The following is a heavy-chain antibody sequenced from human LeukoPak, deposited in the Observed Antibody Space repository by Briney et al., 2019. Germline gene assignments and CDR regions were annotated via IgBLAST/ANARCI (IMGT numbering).Heavy chain of an antibody. D-gene: IGHD3-3*01. CDR2: IYSDGTNK. J-gene: IGHJ4*02. V-gene: IGHV3-33*01. CDR1: GFTFSRYG. Sequence: PGGSLRLSCAASGFTFSRYGMHWFRQAPGKGLEWVAIIYSDGTNKYYADSVKGRFTISRENSKNMSYLQVNSLRAEDTGVYYCARDGPHYDIDYWGQGTLVTVSS. CDR3: ARDGPHYDIDY.